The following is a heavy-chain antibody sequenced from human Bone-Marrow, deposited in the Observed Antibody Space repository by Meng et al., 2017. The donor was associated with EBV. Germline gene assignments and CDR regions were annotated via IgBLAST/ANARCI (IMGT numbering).Heavy chain of an antibody. CDR2: INPSGGST. V-gene: IGHV1-46*01. J-gene: IGHJ5*02. CDR3: ARVSIAVAGIGP. D-gene: IGHD6-19*01. Sequence: QVRRWQVVGEVTKPGSSVKFSCKASGYTFTSYYMHWVRQAPGQGLEWMGIINPSGGSTSYAQKFQGRVTMTRDTSTSTVYMELSSLRSEDTAVYYCARVSIAVAGIGPWGQGTLVTVSS. CDR1: GYTFTSYY.